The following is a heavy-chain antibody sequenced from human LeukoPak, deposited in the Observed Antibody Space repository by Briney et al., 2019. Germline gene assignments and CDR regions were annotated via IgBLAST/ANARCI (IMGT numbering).Heavy chain of an antibody. CDR3: AALGSSGWYGTSSPIDY. V-gene: IGHV4-4*07. D-gene: IGHD6-19*01. J-gene: IGHJ4*02. CDR1: GGSISSYY. Sequence: PSETLSLTCTVSGGSISSYYWSWIRQPAGKGLEWIGRVYTSGGTNYNPSPKSRVTMSVDTSKNQFSLKLSSVTAADTAVYYCAALGSSGWYGTSSPIDYWGQGTLVTVSS. CDR2: VYTSGGT.